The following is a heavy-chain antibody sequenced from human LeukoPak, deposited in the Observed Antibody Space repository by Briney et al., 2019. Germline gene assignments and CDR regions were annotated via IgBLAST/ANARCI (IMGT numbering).Heavy chain of an antibody. J-gene: IGHJ4*02. CDR2: IKSKTDGGTT. CDR1: GFTFSNAW. V-gene: IGHV3-15*01. CDR3: TTLTITMVRGVIEDY. Sequence: GGSLRLSCAASGFTFSNAWMSWVRQAPGKGLEWVGRIKSKTDGGTTDYAAPVRGRFTISRDDSKNTLYLQMNSLKTEDTAVYYCTTLTITMVRGVIEDYWGQGTLVTVSS. D-gene: IGHD3-10*01.